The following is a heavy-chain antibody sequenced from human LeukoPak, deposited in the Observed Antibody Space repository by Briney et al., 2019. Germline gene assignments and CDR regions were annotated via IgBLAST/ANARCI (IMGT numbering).Heavy chain of an antibody. D-gene: IGHD6-19*01. CDR1: GLTFSSYW. CDR3: ARVSAPGTSGWYFGY. V-gene: IGHV3-74*01. CDR2: INSDGSST. J-gene: IGHJ4*02. Sequence: GGSLRLSCAASGLTFSSYWMHWVRQAPGKGLVWVSRINSDGSSTSYADSVKGRFTMSRDNAKNLLYLQMNSLRDEDTAMYYCARVSAPGTSGWYFGYWGQGTLVTVSS.